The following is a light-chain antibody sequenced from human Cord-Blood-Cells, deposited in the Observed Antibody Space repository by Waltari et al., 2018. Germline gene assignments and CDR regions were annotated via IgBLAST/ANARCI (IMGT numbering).Light chain of an antibody. V-gene: IGKV1-5*03. CDR1: QSISSW. CDR3: QLYNSYST. CDR2: KAS. J-gene: IGKJ2*01. Sequence: DIQMTQSPSTLSASVGDRVTITCRASQSISSWLAWYQQKPGKAPKLLIYKASSLESGVPSRFSCSGSGTEFTLTISSLQPDDFATYYCQLYNSYSTFGQGTKLEIK.